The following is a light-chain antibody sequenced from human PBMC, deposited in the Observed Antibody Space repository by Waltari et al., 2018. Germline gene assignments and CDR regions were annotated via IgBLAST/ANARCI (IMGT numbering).Light chain of an antibody. J-gene: IGLJ2*01. Sequence: QSALTQPPSASGSPGQSVTISCAGTSSDVGGYNYVSWYQQHPGKAPKLMISEVNNRPSGVPDRFSGSKSGNTASLTVSGLQAEDEADYYCSSYADSNIVVFGGGTKLTVL. CDR1: SSDVGGYNY. CDR2: EVN. V-gene: IGLV2-8*01. CDR3: SSYADSNIVV.